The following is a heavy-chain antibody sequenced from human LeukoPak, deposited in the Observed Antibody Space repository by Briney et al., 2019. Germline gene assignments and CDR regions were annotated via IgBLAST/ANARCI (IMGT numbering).Heavy chain of an antibody. J-gene: IGHJ4*02. V-gene: IGHV3-23*01. Sequence: GGSLRLSCAASGFTFSSYAMSWVRQAPGKGLEWVSAISGSGGSTYYADSVKGRFTISRDNSKNALYLQMNSLRAEDTAVYYCAKDHNPGSYYAFDYWGQGTLVTVSS. CDR1: GFTFSSYA. D-gene: IGHD1-26*01. CDR2: ISGSGGST. CDR3: AKDHNPGSYYAFDY.